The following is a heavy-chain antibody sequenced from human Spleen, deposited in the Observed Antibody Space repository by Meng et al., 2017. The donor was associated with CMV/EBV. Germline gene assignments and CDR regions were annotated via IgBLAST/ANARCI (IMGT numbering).Heavy chain of an antibody. Sequence: GGSLRLSCVASGFTFSSYDMHWVRQAPGKGLEWVTMSRYDGGNKYYADSVEGRFTISRDNAKNSLYLLMDSLRAEDTATYYCARLTYVVAAFWTGFSPYYFDYWGQGTQVTVSS. CDR3: ARLTYVVAAFWTGFSPYYFDY. V-gene: IGHV3-33*01. J-gene: IGHJ4*02. CDR1: GFTFSSYD. CDR2: SRYDGGNK. D-gene: IGHD3/OR15-3a*01.